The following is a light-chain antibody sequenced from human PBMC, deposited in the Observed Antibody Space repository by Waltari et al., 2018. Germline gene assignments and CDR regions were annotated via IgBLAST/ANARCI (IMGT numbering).Light chain of an antibody. Sequence: DIQMTQSPSSLSASVGDRVTTTCRASQSINTYLNWYQQRPGKAPKLLIYAASSLQSGVPSRFSGSGSETDFTLTISSLQPEDFATYYCQQSYTTPPRTFGGGTRVEIK. V-gene: IGKV1-39*01. J-gene: IGKJ4*01. CDR2: AAS. CDR3: QQSYTTPPRT. CDR1: QSINTY.